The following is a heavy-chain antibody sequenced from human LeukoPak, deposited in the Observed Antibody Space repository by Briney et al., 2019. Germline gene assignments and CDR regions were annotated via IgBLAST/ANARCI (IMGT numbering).Heavy chain of an antibody. Sequence: GGSLTLSCAASGFTFSTYQMLRLRQAPGKGLMWVTKISPGGSDTTYADAVKGRFTISRDNAKNTLDLQMCSLRAEDTAVDYCARDLIWPGPWGQGSLVTVSS. CDR2: ISPGGSDT. CDR1: GFTFSTYQ. D-gene: IGHD3-10*01. CDR3: ARDLIWPGP. V-gene: IGHV3-74*01. J-gene: IGHJ5*02.